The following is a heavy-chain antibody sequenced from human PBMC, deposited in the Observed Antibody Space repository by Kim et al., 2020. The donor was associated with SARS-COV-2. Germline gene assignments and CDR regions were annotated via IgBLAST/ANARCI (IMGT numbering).Heavy chain of an antibody. Sequence: GGSLRLSCAASGFTFSTYAMSWVRQAPGKGLEWVSTVGGSGGNTYYADSAKGRFTIFRDNSKNTVDLQMNSLRAEDTAVYYCAKVRSENIAAAFNYWGQG. V-gene: IGHV3-23*01. D-gene: IGHD6-13*01. CDR2: VGGSGGNT. J-gene: IGHJ4*02. CDR1: GFTFSTYA. CDR3: AKVRSENIAAAFNY.